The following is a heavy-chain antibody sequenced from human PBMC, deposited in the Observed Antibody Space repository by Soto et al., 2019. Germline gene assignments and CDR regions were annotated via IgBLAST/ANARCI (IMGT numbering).Heavy chain of an antibody. D-gene: IGHD1-1*01. CDR2: IYYSGST. CDR1: GGSISSSY. CDR3: ARGRGTTMGTLN. Sequence: SETLSLTCTVSGGSISSSYWSWIRQPPGKGLEWIGYIYYSGSTNYNPSLKSRVTISVDMSKNQFSLKLSSVTAADTAMYYCARGRGTTMGTLNWGQGTLVTVSS. V-gene: IGHV4-59*01. J-gene: IGHJ4*02.